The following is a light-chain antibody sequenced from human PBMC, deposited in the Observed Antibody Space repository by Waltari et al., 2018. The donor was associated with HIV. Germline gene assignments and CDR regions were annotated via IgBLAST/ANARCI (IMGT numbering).Light chain of an antibody. V-gene: IGLV3-1*01. CDR2: QGS. CDR1: KLADKY. J-gene: IGLJ2*01. Sequence: TQPPSVSVSSGHTISVTCTGDKLADKYHCWYQKKPGQPPLLLVYQGSRRPSGIPERFSASRSANTATLTIRGAQPVDEAEYFCQAWDANSVIFGGGTALSVL. CDR3: QAWDANSVI.